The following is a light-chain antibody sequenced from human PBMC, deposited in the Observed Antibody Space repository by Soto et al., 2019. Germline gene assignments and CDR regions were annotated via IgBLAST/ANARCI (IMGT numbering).Light chain of an antibody. J-gene: IGKJ1*01. CDR2: AAS. CDR3: QQSYRTPRT. Sequence: DIPMTQSPSSLSASVGDRVTITCRASQSISSYLNWYQHKSGKAPKLLIYAASSLQSGVPSRFSGSVSGTDFTLTISSLQPEDFATYYCQQSYRTPRTFGQGTKVEIK. CDR1: QSISSY. V-gene: IGKV1-39*01.